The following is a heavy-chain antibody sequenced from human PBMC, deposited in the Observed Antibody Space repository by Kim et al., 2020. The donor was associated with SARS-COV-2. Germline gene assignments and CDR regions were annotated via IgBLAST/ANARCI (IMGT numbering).Heavy chain of an antibody. CDR3: ARGSGSGSYYV. CDR2: INHSGST. V-gene: IGHV4-34*01. J-gene: IGHJ6*02. D-gene: IGHD3-10*01. Sequence: SETLSLTCAVYGGSFSGYYWSWIRQPPGKGLEWIGEINHSGSTNYNPSLKSRVTISVDTSKNQFSLKLSSVTAADTAVYYCARGSGSGSYYVWGQGTTVTVSS. CDR1: GGSFSGYY.